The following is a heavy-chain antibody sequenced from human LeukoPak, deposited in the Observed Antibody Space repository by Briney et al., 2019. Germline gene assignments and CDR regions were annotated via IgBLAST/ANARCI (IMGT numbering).Heavy chain of an antibody. CDR1: GGSFSGYY. J-gene: IGHJ5*01. CDR2: IYYTGST. V-gene: IGHV4-59*01. D-gene: IGHD2-8*01. Sequence: SETLSLTCAVYGGSFSGYYWSWIRQPPGKGLEWIGYIYYTGSTNYNSSLKSRVTVSVDTSKNQFSLNLSSVTAADTAMYYCARAVLATKSEHWFDSWGQGTLVTVSS. CDR3: ARAVLATKSEHWFDS.